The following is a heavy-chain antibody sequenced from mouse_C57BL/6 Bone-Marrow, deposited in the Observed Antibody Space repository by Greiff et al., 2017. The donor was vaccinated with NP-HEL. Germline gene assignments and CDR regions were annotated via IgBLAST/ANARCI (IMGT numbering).Heavy chain of an antibody. CDR2: ISDGGSYT. CDR1: GFTFSSYA. J-gene: IGHJ4*01. CDR3: ARAHYDYDDYAMDY. Sequence: EVMLVESGGGLVKPGGSLKLSCAASGFTFSSYAMSWVRQTPEKRLEWVATISDGGSYTYYPDNVKGRFTISRDNAKNNLYLQMSHLKAEDTAMYYCARAHYDYDDYAMDYWGQGTSVTVSS. V-gene: IGHV5-4*03. D-gene: IGHD2-4*01.